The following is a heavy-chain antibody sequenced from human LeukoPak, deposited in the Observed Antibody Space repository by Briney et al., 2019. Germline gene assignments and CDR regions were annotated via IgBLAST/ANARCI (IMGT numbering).Heavy chain of an antibody. J-gene: IGHJ4*02. CDR1: GGSISSYY. Sequence: SETLPLTCTVSGGSISSYYWSWIRQPPGKGLEWIGYIYYSGSTNYNPSLKSRVTISVDTSKNQFSLKLSSVTAADTAVYYCARVMTTVTYFDYWGQGTLVTVSS. CDR2: IYYSGST. V-gene: IGHV4-59*01. D-gene: IGHD4-17*01. CDR3: ARVMTTVTYFDY.